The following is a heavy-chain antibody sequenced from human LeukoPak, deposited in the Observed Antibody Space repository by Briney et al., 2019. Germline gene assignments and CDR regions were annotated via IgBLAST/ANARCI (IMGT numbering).Heavy chain of an antibody. V-gene: IGHV3-30*18. J-gene: IGHJ4*02. CDR1: GFTFSSYG. CDR2: ISYDGSNK. D-gene: IGHD1-26*01. Sequence: GRSLRLSCAASGFTFSSYGMHWVRQAPGKGLEWVAVISYDGSNKHYADSVKGRFTISRDNSKNTLYLQMNSLRAEDTAVYYCAKEYSSGSYFDYWGQGTLVTVSS. CDR3: AKEYSSGSYFDY.